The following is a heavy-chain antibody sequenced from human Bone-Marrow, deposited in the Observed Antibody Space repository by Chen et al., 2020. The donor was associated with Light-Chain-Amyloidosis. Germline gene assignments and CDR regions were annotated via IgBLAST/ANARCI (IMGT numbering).Heavy chain of an antibody. CDR2: IYPDDSDA. CDR3: ARRRDGYNFDY. Sequence: EVQLEQSGPEVKKPGESLKISCNGSGYTFPNYWIGWVHQMPGKGLEWMGVIYPDDSDARYSPSFEGQVTISADKSITTAYLQWRSLKASDTAMYYCARRRDGYNFDYWGQGTLVTVSS. J-gene: IGHJ4*02. CDR1: GYTFPNYW. V-gene: IGHV5-51*07. D-gene: IGHD5-12*01.